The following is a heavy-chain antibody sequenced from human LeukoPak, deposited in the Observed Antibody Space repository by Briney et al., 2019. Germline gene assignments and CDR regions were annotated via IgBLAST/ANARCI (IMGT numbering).Heavy chain of an antibody. D-gene: IGHD3-3*01. CDR2: IYYSGTT. J-gene: IGHJ4*02. CDR1: GGSISSSGYY. CDR3: ARHPSGYYDH. Sequence: SETLSLTCIVSGGSISSSGYYWAWIRQPPGKGREWVGSIYYSGTTYCHPSLKGRVTISLDTSRNHFSLKLTSVTAADTAVYFCARHPSGYYDHWGQGTPVTVSS. V-gene: IGHV4-39*01.